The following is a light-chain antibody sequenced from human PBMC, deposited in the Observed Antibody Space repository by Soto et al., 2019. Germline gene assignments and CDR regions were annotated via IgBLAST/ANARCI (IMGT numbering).Light chain of an antibody. Sequence: IQMTQSPYSVSASVGDRVTITCRASQDISSWLAWFQQRPGRAPNLLIYAASTLQSGVPSRFSGSGSGTVFTLTISSLQPEDFGTYYCQQASNFPLTFGGGTKVDI. CDR1: QDISSW. J-gene: IGKJ4*01. CDR2: AAS. CDR3: QQASNFPLT. V-gene: IGKV1-12*01.